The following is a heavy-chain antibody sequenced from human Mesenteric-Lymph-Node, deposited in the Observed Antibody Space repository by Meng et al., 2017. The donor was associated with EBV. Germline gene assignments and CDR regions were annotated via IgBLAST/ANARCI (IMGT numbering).Heavy chain of an antibody. Sequence: QVQGSGYGPVKPSGILSLTCAVSGGAISSYNWWSWVRQTSGKGLEWIGEIFHSGTTNNNPPLRSRLTLSVDKSKNQFSLRLSSVTAADTAVYYCAKVDGSGRSNWFDPWGQGTLVTVSS. CDR1: GGAISSYNW. J-gene: IGHJ5*02. D-gene: IGHD3-10*01. CDR3: AKVDGSGRSNWFDP. V-gene: IGHV4-4*02. CDR2: IFHSGTT.